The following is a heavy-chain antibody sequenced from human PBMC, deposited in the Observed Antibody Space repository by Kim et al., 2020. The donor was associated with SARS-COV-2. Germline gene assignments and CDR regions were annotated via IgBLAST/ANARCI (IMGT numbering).Heavy chain of an antibody. CDR1: GGSISSYS. V-gene: IGHV4-59*01. CDR3: ARLEGEGNNYYYYGMDV. D-gene: IGHD3-16*01. Sequence: SETLSLTCTVSGGSISSYSCSWIRQPPGKGLEWIGYIYYSGSTNYNPSLKSRVTISVDTSKNQFSLKLSSVTAADTAVYYCARLEGEGNNYYYYGMDVWG. CDR2: IYYSGST. J-gene: IGHJ6*01.